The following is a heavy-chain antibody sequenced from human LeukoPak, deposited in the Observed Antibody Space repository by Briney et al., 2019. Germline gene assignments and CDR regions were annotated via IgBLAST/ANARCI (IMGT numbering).Heavy chain of an antibody. CDR1: GGSFSGYY. D-gene: IGHD7-27*01. J-gene: IGHJ4*02. CDR2: IYHSGST. Sequence: PSETLSLTCAVYGGSFSGYYWSWIRQPPGKGLEWIGNIYHSGSTNYNPSLKSRVTISVDTSKNQFSLKLSSVTAADTAVYYCATRKLGNDYWGQGTLVTVSS. CDR3: ATRKLGNDY. V-gene: IGHV4-34*01.